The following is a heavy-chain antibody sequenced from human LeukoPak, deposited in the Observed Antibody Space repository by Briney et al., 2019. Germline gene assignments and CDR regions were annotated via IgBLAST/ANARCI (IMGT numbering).Heavy chain of an antibody. J-gene: IGHJ6*03. Sequence: SETLSLTCSVSGGSISSYYWSWIRQPPGKGLEWIGYIYYSGSTSYKPSLKSRVTISVDTSKNQFSLKLRSVTAADTAVYYCARETSQKGAHYMDVWGKGTTVTISS. CDR3: ARETSQKGAHYMDV. V-gene: IGHV4-59*01. D-gene: IGHD3-16*01. CDR1: GGSISSYY. CDR2: IYYSGST.